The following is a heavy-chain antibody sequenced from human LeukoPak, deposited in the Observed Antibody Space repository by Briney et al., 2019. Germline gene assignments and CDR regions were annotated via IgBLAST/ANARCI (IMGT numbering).Heavy chain of an antibody. V-gene: IGHV4-59*01. Sequence: SETLSLTCTVSGGSISSYYWSWIRQPPGKGLEWIGYIYYSGSTNYNPSLKSRVTISVDTSKNQLSLKLTSVTAADSAVYYCARENRYHDYYYYMDVWGKGTTVTISS. J-gene: IGHJ6*03. CDR1: GGSISSYY. CDR3: ARENRYHDYYYYMDV. CDR2: IYYSGST. D-gene: IGHD1-14*01.